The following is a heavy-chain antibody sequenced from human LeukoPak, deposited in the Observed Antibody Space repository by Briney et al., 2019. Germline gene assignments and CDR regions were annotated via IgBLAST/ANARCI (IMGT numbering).Heavy chain of an antibody. CDR2: IYHSGST. CDR1: GYSISNGYY. Sequence: SETLSLTCTVSGYSISNGYYWGWIRQPPGQGLEWVGSIYHSGSTYYNPSLKSRVTISVDTSKNQFSLKLSSVTAADTAVYYCARDLDSWTTGRRFDPWGQGTLVTVSS. J-gene: IGHJ5*02. V-gene: IGHV4-38-2*02. D-gene: IGHD4-17*01. CDR3: ARDLDSWTTGRRFDP.